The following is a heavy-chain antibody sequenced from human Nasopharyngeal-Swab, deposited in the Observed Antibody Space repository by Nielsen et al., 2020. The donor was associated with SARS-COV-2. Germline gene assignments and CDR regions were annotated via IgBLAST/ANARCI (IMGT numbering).Heavy chain of an antibody. D-gene: IGHD1-20*01. J-gene: IGHJ4*02. CDR3: ARDPITGTTEAENPPFDY. Sequence: RQAPGKGLGGVGIINPSGGSTSYAQKFQGRVTMTRDTSTSTVYMELSSLRSEDTAVYYCARDPITGTTEAENPPFDYWGQGTLVTVSS. CDR2: INPSGGST. V-gene: IGHV1-46*01.